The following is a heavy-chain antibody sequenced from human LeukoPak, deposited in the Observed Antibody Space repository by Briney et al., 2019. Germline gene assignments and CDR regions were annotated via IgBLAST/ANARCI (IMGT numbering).Heavy chain of an antibody. V-gene: IGHV4-4*02. Sequence: SGTLSLTCAVSGGSISSSNWWSWVRQPPGKGLEWIGGIYHSGSTNYNPSLKSRVTISVDKSKNQFSLKLSSVTAADTAVYYCATEYCSGGSCADYWGQGTLVTVSS. CDR1: GGSISSSNW. J-gene: IGHJ4*02. D-gene: IGHD2-15*01. CDR3: ATEYCSGGSCADY. CDR2: IYHSGST.